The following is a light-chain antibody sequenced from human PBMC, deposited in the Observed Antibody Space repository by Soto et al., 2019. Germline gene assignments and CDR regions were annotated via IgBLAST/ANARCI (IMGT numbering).Light chain of an antibody. V-gene: IGKV3-20*01. CDR1: QRLPTSY. Sequence: EIVLTQSPGTLSLSPGERATLSCRASQRLPTSYLAWYQQRHGQAPRLLMYGVSHRATGVPDRFSATGSGTDFTLIISRLEPEDFAVYYCQQHGGSYLNTFGQGTRLEI. CDR2: GVS. CDR3: QQHGGSYLNT. J-gene: IGKJ2*01.